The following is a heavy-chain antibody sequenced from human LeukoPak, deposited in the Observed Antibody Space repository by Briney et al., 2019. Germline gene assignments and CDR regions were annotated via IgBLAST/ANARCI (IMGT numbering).Heavy chain of an antibody. J-gene: IGHJ6*03. Sequence: ASVKVSCKASGYSFSGYDINWVRQATGQGLEWMGWMNPNSGNTGYAQKFQGRVTLTRNTSISTAYMEVSSLRSEDTAVYYCARAPSCSGICPSLGYYYHLDVWGKGTTVTVSS. V-gene: IGHV1-8*01. CDR3: ARAPSCSGICPSLGYYYHLDV. D-gene: IGHD2-15*01. CDR2: MNPNSGNT. CDR1: GYSFSGYD.